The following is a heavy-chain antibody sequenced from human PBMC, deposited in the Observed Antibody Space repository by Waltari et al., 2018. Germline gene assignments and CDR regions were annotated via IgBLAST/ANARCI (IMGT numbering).Heavy chain of an antibody. CDR3: ARDTGGY. Sequence: QVQLQESGPGLVKPSETLSLTCPVSGGSISSYYWSWIRQPPGKGLEWIGYIYYSGSTNYNPSLKSRVTISVDTSKNQFSLKLSSVTAADTAVYYCARDTGGYWGQGTLVTVSS. D-gene: IGHD3-16*01. V-gene: IGHV4-59*01. J-gene: IGHJ4*02. CDR1: GGSISSYY. CDR2: IYYSGST.